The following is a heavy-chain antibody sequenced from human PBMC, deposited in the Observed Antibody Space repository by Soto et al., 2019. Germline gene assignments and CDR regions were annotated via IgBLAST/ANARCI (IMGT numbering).Heavy chain of an antibody. J-gene: IGHJ4*02. V-gene: IGHV3-21*06. CDR1: GVTFTRYS. Sequence: EVQLVESGGGLVKPGGSLRRSCAASGVTFTRYSMNWVRQAPGKGLEWGSSISSTTNYIYYGDSMKGRFTISRDNAKNSLYLEMNSLRAEDTAVYYCARESEDLTSNFDYWGQGTLVTVSS. CDR2: ISSTTNYI. CDR3: ARESEDLTSNFDY.